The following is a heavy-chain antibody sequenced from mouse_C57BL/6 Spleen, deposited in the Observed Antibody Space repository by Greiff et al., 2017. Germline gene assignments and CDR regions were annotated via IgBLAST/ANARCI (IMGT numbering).Heavy chain of an antibody. CDR3: AREGITTLDY. Sequence: VQLQQSGPELVKPGASVKISCKASGYAFSSSWMNWVKQRPGKGLEWIGRIYPGDGDTNYNGKFKGKATLTADKSSSTAYMQLSSLTSEDSAVYFCAREGITTLDYWGQGTTLTVSS. CDR2: IYPGDGDT. V-gene: IGHV1-82*01. CDR1: GYAFSSSW. J-gene: IGHJ2*01. D-gene: IGHD1-1*01.